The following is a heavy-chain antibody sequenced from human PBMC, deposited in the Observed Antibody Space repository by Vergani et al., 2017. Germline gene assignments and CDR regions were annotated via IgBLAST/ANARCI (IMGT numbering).Heavy chain of an antibody. CDR2: ISFDGTNE. J-gene: IGHJ4*02. Sequence: VQLLESGGGLVQPGTSLRLSCVVSGFALNRHAMYWVRQAPGKGLEWVVGISFDGTNEYYPDLVKGRFTISRDIAKNTLYLQVRSLRLEDTGVYHCVRDRGLCAGGRCYTEAWDYWGQGTTVTVSS. CDR3: VRDRGLCAGGRCYTEAWDY. CDR1: GFALNRHA. V-gene: IGHV3-30-3*01. D-gene: IGHD2-2*02.